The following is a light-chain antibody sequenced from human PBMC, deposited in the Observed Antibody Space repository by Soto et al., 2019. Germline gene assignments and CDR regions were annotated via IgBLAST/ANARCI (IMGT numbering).Light chain of an antibody. CDR2: DVS. CDR1: SSDVGGYNY. J-gene: IGLJ3*02. Sequence: QSALTQPRSVSGSPGQSVTIPCTGTSSDVGGYNYVSWYQQHPGKAPKLIIYDVSKRPSGVPDRFSGSKSGNTASLTISGLQAEDEADYYCCSSAGTYTSVFGGGTKLTVL. CDR3: CSSAGTYTSV. V-gene: IGLV2-11*01.